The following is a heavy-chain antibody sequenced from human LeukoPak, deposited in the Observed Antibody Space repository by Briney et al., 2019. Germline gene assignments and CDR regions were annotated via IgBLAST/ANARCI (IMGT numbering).Heavy chain of an antibody. Sequence: SETLSLTCTVSGGSINNYYWSWVRQPPGKGLEWIGYIYYSGSSNYSPSLKSRVTISVDTSKNQFSLKLSSVTAADMAVYYCARLGVPGTHLAWFDPWGQGTLVTVSS. CDR1: GGSINNYY. CDR2: IYYSGSS. CDR3: ARLGVPGTHLAWFDP. D-gene: IGHD2-2*01. J-gene: IGHJ5*02. V-gene: IGHV4-59*08.